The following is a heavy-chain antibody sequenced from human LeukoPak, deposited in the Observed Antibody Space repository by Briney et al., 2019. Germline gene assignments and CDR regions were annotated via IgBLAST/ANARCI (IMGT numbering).Heavy chain of an antibody. Sequence: SETLSLTCSVSGGSINNYYWSWIRQAPGKRLEWIGSVYHTGSTDYNPSLRSPVTISVDTSKNHFSLKVSSVTAADTAIYYCTRDRLGGAVASWIPDYWGQGILVTVSS. CDR1: GGSINNYY. CDR2: VYHTGST. CDR3: TRDRLGGAVASWIPDY. V-gene: IGHV4-59*01. J-gene: IGHJ4*02. D-gene: IGHD3-3*01.